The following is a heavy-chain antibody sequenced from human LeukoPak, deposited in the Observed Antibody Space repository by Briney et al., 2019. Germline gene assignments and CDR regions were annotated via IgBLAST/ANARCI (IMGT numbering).Heavy chain of an antibody. Sequence: PSETLSLTCTVSGGSISSYYWSWIRQPAGKGLEWIGRIYTSGSTNYNPSLKSRVTMSVDTSKNQFSLKLSSVTAADTAVYYCARHPAARPSIAAAGIYWYFDLWGRGTLVTVSS. J-gene: IGHJ2*01. CDR3: ARHPAARPSIAAAGIYWYFDL. V-gene: IGHV4-4*07. CDR2: IYTSGST. CDR1: GGSISSYY. D-gene: IGHD6-13*01.